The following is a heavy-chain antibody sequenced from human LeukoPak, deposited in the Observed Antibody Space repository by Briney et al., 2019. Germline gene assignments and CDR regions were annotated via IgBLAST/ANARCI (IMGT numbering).Heavy chain of an antibody. CDR2: ISRSSDYT. D-gene: IGHD5-12*01. V-gene: IGHV3-21*01. CDR1: GFTSSSFA. Sequence: PGGSLRLSCAASGFTSSSFAMHWVRQAPGKGLEWLSSISRSSDYTYYADSLKGRFTISRDNARNSLYLQMSSLRAEDTALYYCAREIYSNSDHDDAFDIWGQGTMVTVSS. CDR3: AREIYSNSDHDDAFDI. J-gene: IGHJ3*02.